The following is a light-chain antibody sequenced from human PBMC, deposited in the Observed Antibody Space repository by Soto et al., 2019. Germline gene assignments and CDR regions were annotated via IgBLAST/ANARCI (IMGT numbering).Light chain of an antibody. CDR1: SSDVGGYNY. CDR3: SSYAGSNNWV. CDR2: EVN. J-gene: IGLJ3*02. Sequence: QSALTQPPSASGSPGPSVTISCTGTSSDVGGYNYVAWYQQHPGKAPKFMIYEVNKRPSGVPDRFSGSKSGNTASLTVSGLQTEDEADYYCSSYAGSNNWVFGGGTKLTVL. V-gene: IGLV2-8*01.